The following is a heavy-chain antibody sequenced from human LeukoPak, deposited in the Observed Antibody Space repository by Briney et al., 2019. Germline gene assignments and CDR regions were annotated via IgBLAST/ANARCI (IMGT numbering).Heavy chain of an antibody. V-gene: IGHV4-61*08. CDR2: IYYSGST. D-gene: IGHD6-19*01. CDR1: GGSISSGGYY. Sequence: SETLSLTCTVSGGSISSGGYYWSWIRQHPGKGLEWIGYIYYSGSTNYNPSLKSRVTISVDTSKNQFSLKLSSVTAADTAVYYCAREVGWTDAFDIWGQGTMVTVSS. CDR3: AREVGWTDAFDI. J-gene: IGHJ3*02.